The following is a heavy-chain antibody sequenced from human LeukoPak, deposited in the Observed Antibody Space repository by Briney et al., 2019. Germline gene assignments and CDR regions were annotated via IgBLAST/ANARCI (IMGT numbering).Heavy chain of an antibody. V-gene: IGHV3-48*01. CDR2: ISSSSSTI. J-gene: IGHJ6*03. CDR1: GFTFSSYS. Sequence: GGSLRLSCAASGFTFSSYSMNWVRQAPGKGLEWVSYISSSSSTIYYADSVKGRFTISRDNAENSLYLQMNSLRAEDTAVYYCARDSAETYYDILTGYYYYYYMDVWGKGTTVTVSS. CDR3: ARDSAETYYDILTGYYYYYYMDV. D-gene: IGHD3-9*01.